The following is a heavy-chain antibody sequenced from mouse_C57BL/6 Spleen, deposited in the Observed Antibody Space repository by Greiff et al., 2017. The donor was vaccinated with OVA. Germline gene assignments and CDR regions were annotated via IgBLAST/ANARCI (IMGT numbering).Heavy chain of an antibody. Sequence: DVQLVESGGGLVKPGGSLKLSCAASGFTFSDYGMHWVRQAPEKGLEWVAYISSGSSTIYYADTVKGRFTISRDNAKNTLFLQMTSLRSEDTAMYYGARRAQATPYYFDYWGQGTTLTVSS. V-gene: IGHV5-17*01. CDR3: ARRAQATPYYFDY. J-gene: IGHJ2*01. CDR2: ISSGSSTI. D-gene: IGHD3-2*02. CDR1: GFTFSDYG.